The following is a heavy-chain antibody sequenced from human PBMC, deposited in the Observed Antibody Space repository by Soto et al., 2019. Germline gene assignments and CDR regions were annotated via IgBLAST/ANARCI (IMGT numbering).Heavy chain of an antibody. Sequence: EVQLLESGGGLVQPGGSLRRYYADSGVTFSSYAMRWVRQAPGKELEWVAAISDTGGTTYYTDSVKGRFTISRDNSRNTLHQQMNSLRAEDTAIYYCAKFFGETGGSSGWPWSFHFWGQGTLVTVSS. D-gene: IGHD6-25*01. CDR2: ISDTGGTT. CDR1: GVTFSSYA. CDR3: AKFFGETGGSSGWPWSFHF. V-gene: IGHV3-23*01. J-gene: IGHJ4*02.